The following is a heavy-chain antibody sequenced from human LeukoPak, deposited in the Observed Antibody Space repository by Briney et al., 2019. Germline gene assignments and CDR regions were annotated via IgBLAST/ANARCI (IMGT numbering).Heavy chain of an antibody. V-gene: IGHV1-58*01. Sequence: SVKVSCKASGFTFTSSAVQRVRQARGQRLEWIGWIVVGSGNTKYAQKFQERVTITRDMSTRTAYMELSSLRSEDTAVYYCAAGHLDSYCSSTSCYGTFDYWGQGTLVTVSS. J-gene: IGHJ4*02. CDR3: AAGHLDSYCSSTSCYGTFDY. D-gene: IGHD2-2*01. CDR1: GFTFTSSA. CDR2: IVVGSGNT.